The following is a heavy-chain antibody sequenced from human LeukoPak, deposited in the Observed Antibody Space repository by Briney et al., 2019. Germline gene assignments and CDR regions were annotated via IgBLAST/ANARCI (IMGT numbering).Heavy chain of an antibody. V-gene: IGHV1-24*01. CDR2: FDPEDGET. Sequence: ASVKVSCKVSGYTLTELFMHWVRQAPRKGLEWMGGFDPEDGETVYAQKFQGRVTLTEDTSTDTAYMELSSLRSEDTAVYYCATDLHPDIVVVGWGQGTLVTVSS. D-gene: IGHD2-15*01. J-gene: IGHJ4*02. CDR3: ATDLHPDIVVVG. CDR1: GYTLTELF.